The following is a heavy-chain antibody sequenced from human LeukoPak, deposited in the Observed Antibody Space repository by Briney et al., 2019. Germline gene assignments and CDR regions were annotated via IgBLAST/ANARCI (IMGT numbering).Heavy chain of an antibody. J-gene: IGHJ4*02. CDR1: VFTFSKYW. CDR3: ATKQWLAPPPDS. D-gene: IGHD6-19*01. CDR2: INTDGTVT. V-gene: IGHV3-74*01. Sequence: GGSLRLSCAASVFTFSKYWMLWVCQAPGKGLESVSRINTDGTVTTYADSVKGRFTVSRDNADNTMFLQMNSVRDEDTAVYYCATKQWLAPPPDSWGQGTPVTVSS.